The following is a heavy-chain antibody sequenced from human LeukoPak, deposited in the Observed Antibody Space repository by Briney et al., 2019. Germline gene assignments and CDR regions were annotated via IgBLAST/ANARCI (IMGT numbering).Heavy chain of an antibody. D-gene: IGHD4-11*01. CDR1: GFTFTSYG. CDR3: AREDALSNPNDY. J-gene: IGHJ4*02. CDR2: ISAYNGNT. V-gene: IGHV1-18*01. Sequence: GGSLRLSCAASGFTFTSYGISWVRQAPGQGLEWMGWISAYNGNTNYAQKLQGRVTMTTDTSTSTAYMELRSLRSDDTAVYYCAREDALSNPNDYWGQGTLVTVSS.